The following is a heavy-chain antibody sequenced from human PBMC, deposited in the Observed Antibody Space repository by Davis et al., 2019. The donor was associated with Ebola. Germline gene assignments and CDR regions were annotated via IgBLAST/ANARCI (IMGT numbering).Heavy chain of an antibody. CDR2: ISSSGTYI. CDR1: GFTFSSYA. D-gene: IGHD1-14*01. J-gene: IGHJ4*02. Sequence: GGSLRLSCAASGFTFSSYAMSWVRQAPGKGLEWVSSISSSGTYIYSADSVKGRFTISRDNAKNSLYLQMNSLRAEDTAVFYCAREGTGYYFDYWGQGTLVTVSS. V-gene: IGHV3-21*01. CDR3: AREGTGYYFDY.